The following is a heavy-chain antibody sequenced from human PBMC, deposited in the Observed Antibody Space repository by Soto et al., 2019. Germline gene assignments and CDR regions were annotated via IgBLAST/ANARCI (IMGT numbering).Heavy chain of an antibody. Sequence: PGGSLRLSCAASGFTFRSFTMNWVRQAPGKGLEWVSTISSNSAYIYYTDALRGRFTISRDNAKNSLHLQMNSLRAEDTAVYYYTRDASRDSSARGWFDPWGPGTLVTV. V-gene: IGHV3-21*01. CDR2: ISSNSAYI. CDR3: TRDASRDSSARGWFDP. J-gene: IGHJ5*02. D-gene: IGHD6-13*01. CDR1: GFTFRSFT.